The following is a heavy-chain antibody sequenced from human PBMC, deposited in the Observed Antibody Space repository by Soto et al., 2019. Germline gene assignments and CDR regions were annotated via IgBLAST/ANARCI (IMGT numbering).Heavy chain of an antibody. V-gene: IGHV4-31*01. CDR2: IYHSGST. CDR1: GGSISSGGNY. Sequence: QVQLQESGPGLVKSSQTLSLTCTVSGGSISSGGNYWSWIRQHPGKGLEWIGYIYHSGSTYYNPSLKSLVTISVDTSKNQFSLKLNSETAADTAVYYCARARMVRGVIYYYGMDVWGQGTTVTVSS. D-gene: IGHD3-10*01. CDR3: ARARMVRGVIYYYGMDV. J-gene: IGHJ6*02.